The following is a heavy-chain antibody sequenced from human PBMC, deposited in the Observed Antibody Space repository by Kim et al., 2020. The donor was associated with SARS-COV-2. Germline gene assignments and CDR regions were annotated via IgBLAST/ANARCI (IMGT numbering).Heavy chain of an antibody. V-gene: IGHV2-5*01. D-gene: IGHD6-13*01. Sequence: SGPTLVNPTQPLTLTCTFSGFSLSTSIVGVGWIRQPPGKALEWLALIYWNDDKRYSPSLKSRLTITKDTSKNQVVLTMTNMDPVDTATYYCARHNSSWSPFDYWGQGTLVTVSS. CDR2: IYWNDDK. J-gene: IGHJ4*02. CDR3: ARHNSSWSPFDY. CDR1: GFSLSTSIVG.